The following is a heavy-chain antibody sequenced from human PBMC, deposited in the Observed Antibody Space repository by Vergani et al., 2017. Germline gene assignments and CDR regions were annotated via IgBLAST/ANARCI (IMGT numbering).Heavy chain of an antibody. V-gene: IGHV1-8*02. Sequence: QVQLVQSGAEVKKPGSSVKVSCKASGGTFSSYTISWVRQAAGQGLEWMGWMNPKSGNSGFAQKFQGRVTMTRDTSISTAYMELNSLTSEATAVYYCARAPGRRCSGGSCYSSFRWFDPWGQGTLVTVFS. J-gene: IGHJ5*02. CDR3: ARAPGRRCSGGSCYSSFRWFDP. CDR1: GGTFSSYT. CDR2: MNPKSGNS. D-gene: IGHD2-15*01.